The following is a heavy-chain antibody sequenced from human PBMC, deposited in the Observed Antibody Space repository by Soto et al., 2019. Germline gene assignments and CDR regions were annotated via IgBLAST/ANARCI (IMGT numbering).Heavy chain of an antibody. J-gene: IGHJ6*02. V-gene: IGHV1-69*13. CDR2: IIPIFGTA. Sequence: WASVKVSCKASGGTFSSYAISWVRQAPGQGLEWMGGIIPIFGTANYAQKFQGRVTITADESTSTAYMELSSLRSEDTAVYYCARVIPYFIAAADETDLYHCYGMDVPGQGTTVIGSS. CDR3: ARVIPYFIAAADETDLYHCYGMDV. CDR1: GGTFSSYA. D-gene: IGHD6-13*01.